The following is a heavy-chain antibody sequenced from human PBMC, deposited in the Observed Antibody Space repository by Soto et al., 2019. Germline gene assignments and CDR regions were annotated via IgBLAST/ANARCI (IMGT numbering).Heavy chain of an antibody. CDR3: VLGGRGIINY. CDR1: GITFSDHD. V-gene: IGHV3-72*01. D-gene: IGHD3-10*01. J-gene: IGHJ4*02. Sequence: EVQLVESGGGLVQPGGSLRLSCAISGITFSDHDIDWVRQAAGKGLEWLGRSRTRADNYATDYAASVKGRFTFSRDDSNGSLSLQMRGLKAGDTAMYYWVLGGRGIINYWGQGTLVTVSS. CDR2: SRTRADNYAT.